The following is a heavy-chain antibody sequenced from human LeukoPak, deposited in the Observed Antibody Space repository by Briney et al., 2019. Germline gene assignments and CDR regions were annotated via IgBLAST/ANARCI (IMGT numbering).Heavy chain of an antibody. J-gene: IGHJ6*03. CDR2: ISSSSSTI. Sequence: GGSLRLSCAASGFTFSSYSMNWVRQAPGKGLEWVSYISSSSSTIYYADSVKGRFTISRDNAKNSLYLQMNSLRAEDTAVYYCARAHYYDSSGPYMDVWGKGTTATVSS. V-gene: IGHV3-48*04. CDR3: ARAHYYDSSGPYMDV. CDR1: GFTFSSYS. D-gene: IGHD3-22*01.